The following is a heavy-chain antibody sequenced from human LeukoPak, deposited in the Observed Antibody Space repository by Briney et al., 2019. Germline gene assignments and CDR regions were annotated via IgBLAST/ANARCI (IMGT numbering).Heavy chain of an antibody. CDR1: GFTFSSYV. CDR2: INNNGHST. CDR3: AREAKATAGIDY. D-gene: IGHD6-13*01. J-gene: IGHJ4*02. V-gene: IGHV3-64*01. Sequence: GGSLRLSCAASGFTFSSYVIHWVRQAPGKGLEYVSGINNNGHSTYYANSLKGRFTISRDNSKNTLYLQMGSLRVEDMAVYYCAREAKATAGIDYWGQGTLVTVSS.